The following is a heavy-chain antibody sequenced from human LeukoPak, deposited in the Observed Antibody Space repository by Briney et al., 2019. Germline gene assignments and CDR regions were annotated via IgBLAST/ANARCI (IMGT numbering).Heavy chain of an antibody. CDR3: AKGGHYSWFDP. V-gene: IGHV3-23*01. CDR2: ISGFGENT. J-gene: IGHJ5*02. CDR1: GFTFSSSA. Sequence: GGSLRLSCAASGFTFSSSAMSWVRQAPGKGLEWVATISGFGENTYYADSVKGRFTISRDNFKSALFLQMNSLRAEDTAVYYCAKGGHYSWFDPWGQGTLVIVSS. D-gene: IGHD1-26*01.